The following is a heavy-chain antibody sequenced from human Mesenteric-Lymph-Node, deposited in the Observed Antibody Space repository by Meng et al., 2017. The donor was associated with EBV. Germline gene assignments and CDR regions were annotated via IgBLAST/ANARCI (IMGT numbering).Heavy chain of an antibody. V-gene: IGHV4-34*01. CDR2: INHGGST. Sequence: QEQLQQWGAGLLKPSETLSLTCGVYGGSLSGYYWNWIRQPPGKGLEWIGDINHGGSTSYNPSLKSRVTISVDTSKNEFSLKMTSVTAADTAVYYCARDRHFDPWGQGTLVTVSS. CDR1: GGSLSGYY. CDR3: ARDRHFDP. J-gene: IGHJ5*02.